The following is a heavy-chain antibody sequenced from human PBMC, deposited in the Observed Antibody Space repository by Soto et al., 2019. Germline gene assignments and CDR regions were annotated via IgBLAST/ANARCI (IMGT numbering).Heavy chain of an antibody. V-gene: IGHV4-30-2*01. CDR2: IYHSGST. Sequence: SETLSLTCAVSGGSISSGGYSWSWIRQPPGKGLEWIGYIYHSGSTYYNPSLKSRVTISVDRSKNQFSLKLSSVTAADTAVYYCARVGSSGWYRWFDQWGKGTLVTVS. J-gene: IGHJ5*02. D-gene: IGHD6-19*01. CDR1: GGSISSGGYS. CDR3: ARVGSSGWYRWFDQ.